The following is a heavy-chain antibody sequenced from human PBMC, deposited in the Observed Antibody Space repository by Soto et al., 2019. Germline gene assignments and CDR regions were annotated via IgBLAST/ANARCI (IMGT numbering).Heavy chain of an antibody. CDR2: IYYSGST. J-gene: IGHJ6*02. CDR1: ARSITSSISY. D-gene: IGHD3-9*01. V-gene: IGHV4-39*01. Sequence: PPETLSLTCTVAARSITSSISYWDWIRQPPWKGLEWIGSIYYSGSTHYNPSLTSRVTTSVDTSKTQSSLKPSSATAEDTAVYYCARREHYDILAGSYYYGMDVWGQGTRVTVSS. CDR3: ARREHYDILAGSYYYGMDV.